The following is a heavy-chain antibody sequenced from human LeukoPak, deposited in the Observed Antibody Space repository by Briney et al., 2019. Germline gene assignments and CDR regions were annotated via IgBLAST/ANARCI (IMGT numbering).Heavy chain of an antibody. J-gene: IGHJ1*01. CDR1: GFTFSSYA. CDR3: AKEWAYCGGDCYPPEYFQH. Sequence: PGGSLRLSCAASGFTFSSYAMSWVRQAPGKGLEWVSAISGSGGSTYYADSVKGRFTISRDNSKNTLYLRMNSLRAEDTAVYYCAKEWAYCGGDCYPPEYFQHWGQGTLVTVSS. V-gene: IGHV3-23*01. CDR2: ISGSGGST. D-gene: IGHD2-21*02.